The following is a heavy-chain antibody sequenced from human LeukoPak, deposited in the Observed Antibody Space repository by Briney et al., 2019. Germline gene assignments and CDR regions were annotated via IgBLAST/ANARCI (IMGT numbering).Heavy chain of an antibody. CDR2: IIPIFGTA. J-gene: IGHJ3*02. V-gene: IGHV1-69*05. CDR1: GGTFSSYA. D-gene: IGHD2-2*01. Sequence: GVSVKVSCKASGGTFSSYAISWVRQAPGQGLEWMGGIIPIFGTANYAQKFQGRVTITTDESTSTAYMELSSLRSEDTAVYYCASCVVVPADPVPDAFDIWGQGTMVTVSS. CDR3: ASCVVVPADPVPDAFDI.